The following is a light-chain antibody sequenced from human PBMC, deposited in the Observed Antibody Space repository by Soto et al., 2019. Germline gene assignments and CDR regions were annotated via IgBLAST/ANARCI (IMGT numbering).Light chain of an antibody. CDR1: QSVSSW. V-gene: IGKV1-5*03. CDR3: QQYGGFPLT. J-gene: IGKJ4*01. Sequence: DIQMTQSPSTLSASVGDRVTITCRASQSVSSWLAWYQQKPGKAPKVLIHKASNLKSGVPSRFSGSGSGTEFTLTISSLQPDDFATYYGQQYGGFPLTFGGGTKVEVK. CDR2: KAS.